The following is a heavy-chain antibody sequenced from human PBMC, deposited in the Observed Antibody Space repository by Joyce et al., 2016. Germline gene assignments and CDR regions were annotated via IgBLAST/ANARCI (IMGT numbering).Heavy chain of an antibody. CDR3: AREAVYKTYYYGMDV. Sequence: QVQLQESGPGLVKPSQPLSLICTVSGGSINNNNYFWVWLRQPAGKGLEWIGRINGSGSTTYTPSRKSRVTISIDTPKKQISLKVTSVTAADTAVYYCAREAVYKTYYYGMDVWGQGTTVTVSS. D-gene: IGHD1-14*01. CDR2: INGSGST. J-gene: IGHJ6*02. V-gene: IGHV4-61*02. CDR1: GGSINNNNYF.